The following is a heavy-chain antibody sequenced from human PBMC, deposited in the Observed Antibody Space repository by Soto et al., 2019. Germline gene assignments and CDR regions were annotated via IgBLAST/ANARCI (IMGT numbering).Heavy chain of an antibody. V-gene: IGHV1-69*13. Sequence: SVKVSCKASGGTFSSYAISWVRQAPGQGLEWMGGIIPIFGTANYAQKFQGRVTITADESTSTAYMELSSLRSEDTAVYYCARVLAAAGILDAFDIWGQGTMVTVSS. D-gene: IGHD6-13*01. CDR1: GGTFSSYA. J-gene: IGHJ3*02. CDR3: ARVLAAAGILDAFDI. CDR2: IIPIFGTA.